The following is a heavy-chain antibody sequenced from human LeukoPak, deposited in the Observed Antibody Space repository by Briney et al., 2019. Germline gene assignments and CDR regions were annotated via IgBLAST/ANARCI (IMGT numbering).Heavy chain of an antibody. D-gene: IGHD3-16*01. Sequence: GGSLRLSCAASGFTFSSYWMHWVRHAPGKGLVWVSRTNTDGSGTTYADSVKGRFTISRDNAKNSLYLQMNSLRAEDTAVYYCAREGYDYVWGSYAPLDYWGQGTLVTVSS. J-gene: IGHJ4*02. V-gene: IGHV3-74*01. CDR2: TNTDGSGT. CDR1: GFTFSSYW. CDR3: AREGYDYVWGSYAPLDY.